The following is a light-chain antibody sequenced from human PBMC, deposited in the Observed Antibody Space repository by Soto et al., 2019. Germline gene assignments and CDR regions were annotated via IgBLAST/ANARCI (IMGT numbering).Light chain of an antibody. CDR3: QHYNSYSGT. J-gene: IGKJ1*01. V-gene: IGKV1-5*03. CDR2: KAS. Sequence: DIQMTQSPSTLSASVGDRVTITCRASQSISSWLAWYQQKPGKAPKLLIYKASSLESGVPSRFSGSGSGTDFTLTISSLQPDDFATYYCQHYNSYSGTFGPGTKVEIK. CDR1: QSISSW.